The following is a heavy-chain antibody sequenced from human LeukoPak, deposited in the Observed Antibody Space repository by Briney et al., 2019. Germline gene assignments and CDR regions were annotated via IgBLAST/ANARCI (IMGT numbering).Heavy chain of an antibody. CDR3: ARRLVAVAGREFDY. D-gene: IGHD6-19*01. V-gene: IGHV4-34*01. CDR2: IYYSGST. Sequence: SETLSLTCAVYGGSFSGYYWSWIRQPPGKGLEWIGSIYYSGSTYYNPSLKSRVTLSVDTSKNQFSLKLSSVTAAVTAVYYCARRLVAVAGREFDYWGQGTLVTVSS. CDR1: GGSFSGYY. J-gene: IGHJ4*02.